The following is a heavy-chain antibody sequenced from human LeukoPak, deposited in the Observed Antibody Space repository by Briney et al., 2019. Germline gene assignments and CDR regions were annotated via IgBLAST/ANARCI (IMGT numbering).Heavy chain of an antibody. Sequence: GGSLRLSCAASGFTFSSYAMSWVRQAPGKGLEWVAVIWYDGSNKYYADSVKGRFTISRDNSKNTLYLQMNSLRAEDTAVYYCAREVPVTNYGMDVWGQGTTVTVSS. CDR3: AREVPVTNYGMDV. J-gene: IGHJ6*02. CDR1: GFTFSSYA. CDR2: IWYDGSNK. V-gene: IGHV3-33*08. D-gene: IGHD4-23*01.